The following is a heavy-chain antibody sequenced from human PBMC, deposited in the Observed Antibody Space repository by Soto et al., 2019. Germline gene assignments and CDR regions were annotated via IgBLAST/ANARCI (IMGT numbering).Heavy chain of an antibody. CDR1: GFNFDDHA. D-gene: IGHD3-9*01. V-gene: IGHV3-9*01. Sequence: VQLVESGGGLVRPGGSLRLSCAASGFNFDDHAMHWVRQAPGKGLEWISAITWNSVALDYADSVKGRFTISRDNAKNSLYLQMNSLRPEDTALYYCAKERVRDFDGWGQGTLVTVSS. CDR2: ITWNSVAL. CDR3: AKERVRDFDG. J-gene: IGHJ4*02.